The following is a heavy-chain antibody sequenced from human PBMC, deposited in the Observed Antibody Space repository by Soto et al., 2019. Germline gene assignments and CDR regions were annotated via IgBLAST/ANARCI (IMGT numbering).Heavy chain of an antibody. CDR3: ARGGQWDFLSDY. D-gene: IGHD1-26*01. CDR1: GYTFTSYG. J-gene: IGHJ4*02. Sequence: ASVKVSCKASGYTFTSYGISWVRQAPGQGLEWMGWVSAYNGNTHYEQKLQGRVTLTTDTSTSTAYMELRSLRSDDTAVYFCARGGQWDFLSDYWGQGTLVTVSS. CDR2: VSAYNGNT. V-gene: IGHV1-18*01.